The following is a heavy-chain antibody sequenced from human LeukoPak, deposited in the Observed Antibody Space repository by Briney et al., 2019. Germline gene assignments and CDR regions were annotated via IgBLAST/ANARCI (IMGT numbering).Heavy chain of an antibody. CDR2: IKQDGSEK. J-gene: IGHJ4*02. Sequence: GGSLRLSCAASGFTFSSFWMRWVRQAPGKGLELVANIKQDGSEKYHVDSVQGRFTISRDNAKNSLYLQMNSLRVEDTAVYYCARRIVGPSSGGDYWGQGTPVTVSS. CDR3: ARRIVGPSSGGDY. CDR1: GFTFSSFW. D-gene: IGHD1-26*01. V-gene: IGHV3-7*01.